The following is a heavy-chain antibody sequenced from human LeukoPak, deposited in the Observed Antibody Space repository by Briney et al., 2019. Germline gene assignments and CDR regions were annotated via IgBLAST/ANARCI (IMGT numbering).Heavy chain of an antibody. CDR2: ISEYNGNT. V-gene: IGHV1-18*01. J-gene: IGHJ3*02. CDR3: ASRSDYGDYALAFDI. CDR1: GYTFTSYG. Sequence: GSSVNVSCMASGYTFTSYGISWLRQPPARGHEWMGWISEYNGNTNYAQKLQGRFTMNTDTPTSTAYMELRRLRSDDTAVYYCASRSDYGDYALAFDIWGQGTMVTVSS. D-gene: IGHD4-17*01.